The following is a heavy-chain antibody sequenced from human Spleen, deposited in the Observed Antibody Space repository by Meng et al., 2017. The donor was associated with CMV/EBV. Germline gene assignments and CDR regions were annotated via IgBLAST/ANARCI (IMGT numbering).Heavy chain of an antibody. J-gene: IGHJ4*02. V-gene: IGHV3-74*01. CDR3: ARERIAVAGGPLDY. CDR2: INGDGTST. CDR1: GFPFRTYW. Sequence: GESLKISCKASGFPFRTYWMHWVRQVPGKGLVWVSRINGDGTSTSYADSVKGRFTISRDNAENTLFLQMNSLRAEDTAVYYCARERIAVAGGPLDYWGQGTLVTVSS. D-gene: IGHD6-19*01.